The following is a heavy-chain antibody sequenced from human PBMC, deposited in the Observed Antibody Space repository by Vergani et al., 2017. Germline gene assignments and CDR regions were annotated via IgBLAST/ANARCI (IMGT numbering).Heavy chain of an antibody. CDR3: ARQRPKYCTEGVCNSGWFDP. Sequence: QVQLQESGPGLVKPSQTLSLTCTVSGGSISSGDYYWSWIRQHPGKGLEWIGYIYYSGSTYYNPSLKSRLTISVAMSKNQFSLKLSSVNAADTAVYYYARQRPKYCTEGVCNSGWFDPWGQGTLVTVSS. CDR2: IYYSGST. D-gene: IGHD2-8*01. CDR1: GGSISSGDYY. J-gene: IGHJ5*02. V-gene: IGHV4-31*03.